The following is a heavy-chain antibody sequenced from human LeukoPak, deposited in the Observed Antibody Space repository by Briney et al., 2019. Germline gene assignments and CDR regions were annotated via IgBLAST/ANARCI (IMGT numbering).Heavy chain of an antibody. J-gene: IGHJ4*02. D-gene: IGHD3-10*01. V-gene: IGHV3-15*01. CDR3: TTDLGITMIRGVIDS. CDR2: IKSKADGETT. Sequence: GGSLRLSCAASGFTFTHAWMTWVRQAPGKGLEWVGRIKSKADGETTDYAAPVKGRFFMSRDDSKATLFLQMNYLETEDTAVYYCTTDLGITMIRGVIDSWGQGTLVTVSS. CDR1: GFTFTHAW.